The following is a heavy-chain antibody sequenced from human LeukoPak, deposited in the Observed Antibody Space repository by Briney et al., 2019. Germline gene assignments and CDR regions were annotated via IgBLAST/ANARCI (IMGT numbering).Heavy chain of an antibody. CDR1: GGSISSSSYY. V-gene: IGHV4-39*07. CDR3: ARGRRYSYGFSIAFDI. CDR2: IYHSGST. D-gene: IGHD5-18*01. J-gene: IGHJ3*02. Sequence: SETLSLTCTVSGGSISSSSYYWGWIRQPPGKGLEWIGYIYHSGSTNYNPSLKSRVTISVDTSKNQFSLKLSSVTAADTAVYYCARGRRYSYGFSIAFDIWGQGTMVTVS.